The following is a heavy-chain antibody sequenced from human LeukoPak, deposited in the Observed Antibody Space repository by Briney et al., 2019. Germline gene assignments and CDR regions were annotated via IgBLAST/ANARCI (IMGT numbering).Heavy chain of an antibody. V-gene: IGHV4-59*01. CDR3: ARDEPFRAFDI. CDR2: IYYSGST. CDR1: GGSISSYY. Sequence: SETLSLTCTVSGGSISSYYWSWIRQPPGKGLEWIGYIYYSGSTNYNPSLKSRVTISVDTSKNQFSLKLSSVTAADTAVYYCARDEPFRAFDIWGQGTMVTVSS. J-gene: IGHJ3*02.